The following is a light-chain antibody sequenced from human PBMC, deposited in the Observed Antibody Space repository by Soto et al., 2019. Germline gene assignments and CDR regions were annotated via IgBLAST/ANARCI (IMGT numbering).Light chain of an antibody. J-gene: IGKJ5*01. CDR2: GAS. Sequence: EILLTQSPCTLALSPGERATLSCRASQSVSSSYLAWYQQKPGQAPRLRVYGASSRASDIPDRFSGSGSGTDLTLTISRVEHEDFAAYYCQHYGSSPQNTFGQGTRLEIK. CDR1: QSVSSSY. CDR3: QHYGSSPQNT. V-gene: IGKV3-20*01.